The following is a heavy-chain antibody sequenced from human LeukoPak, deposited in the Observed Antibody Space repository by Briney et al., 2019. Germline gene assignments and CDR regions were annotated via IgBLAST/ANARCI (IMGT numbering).Heavy chain of an antibody. J-gene: IGHJ4*02. D-gene: IGHD5-12*01. CDR2: ITASGATT. Sequence: GGSLRLSCATSGFTFSAHHMNWVRQAPGKGLEWVSGITASGATTYYADSVKGRFTISRDSSQSTLYLQMNSLRAEDTAVYYCARGAYDYIEIAYFDYWGQGSLVTVSS. V-gene: IGHV3-23*01. CDR1: GFTFSAHH. CDR3: ARGAYDYIEIAYFDY.